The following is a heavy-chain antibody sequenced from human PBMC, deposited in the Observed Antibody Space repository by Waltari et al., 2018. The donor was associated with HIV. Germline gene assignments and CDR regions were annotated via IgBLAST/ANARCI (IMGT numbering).Heavy chain of an antibody. Sequence: QVTLRESGPALVKPTQTLTLTCTFSGFSLSTSGMCVSWIRQPPGKALEWLALIDWDDDKYYSTSLKTRLTISKDTSKNQVVLTMTNMDPVDTATYYCARTHSSSWAYYYYGMDVWGQGTTVTVSS. CDR1: GFSLSTSGMC. D-gene: IGHD6-13*01. V-gene: IGHV2-70*01. CDR3: ARTHSSSWAYYYYGMDV. CDR2: IDWDDDK. J-gene: IGHJ6*02.